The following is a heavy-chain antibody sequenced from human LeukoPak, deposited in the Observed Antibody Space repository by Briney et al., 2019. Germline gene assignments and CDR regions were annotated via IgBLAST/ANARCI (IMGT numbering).Heavy chain of an antibody. CDR2: IHHSGST. CDR3: ARDGTPRGGWFDP. V-gene: IGHV4-34*01. Sequence: SETLSLTCGVYDGSFSVSDYYWSWIRQPPGKGLEWIGEIHHSGSTDYTPSLKSRVTISIDTSKDQFSLRLTSVTVADTAVYYCARDGTPRGGWFDPWGQGTLVTVSP. J-gene: IGHJ5*02. CDR1: DGSFSVSDYY. D-gene: IGHD3-10*01.